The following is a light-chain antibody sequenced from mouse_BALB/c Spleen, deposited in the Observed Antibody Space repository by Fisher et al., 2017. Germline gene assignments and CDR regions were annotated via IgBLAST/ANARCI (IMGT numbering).Light chain of an antibody. CDR2: RTS. V-gene: IGKV4-74*01. CDR1: SSVSSSY. Sequence: IVLTQSTAIMAASLGQKVTMTCTASSSVSSSYLHWYQQKPGSSPKPWIYRTSNLASGVPVRFSGSGSGTSYSLTISSMEAEDAATYYCHQYHRSPWTFGGGTKLEIK. CDR3: HQYHRSPWT. J-gene: IGKJ1*01.